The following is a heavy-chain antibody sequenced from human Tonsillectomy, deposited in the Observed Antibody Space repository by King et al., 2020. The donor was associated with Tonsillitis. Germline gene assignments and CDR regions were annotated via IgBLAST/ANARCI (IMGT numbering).Heavy chain of an antibody. CDR1: GGSISSYY. J-gene: IGHJ6*02. D-gene: IGHD3-3*01. V-gene: IGHV4-59*01. CDR2: IYYSGST. CDR3: ARTRRYFWSGYTPAGGVDGMDV. Sequence: VQLQESGPGLVKPSETLSLTCTVSGGSISSYYWSWIRQPPGKGLEWIGYIYYSGSTNYNPSLKSRVTISVDTSKNQFSLKLSSVTAADTAVYYCARTRRYFWSGYTPAGGVDGMDVWGQGTTVTVSS.